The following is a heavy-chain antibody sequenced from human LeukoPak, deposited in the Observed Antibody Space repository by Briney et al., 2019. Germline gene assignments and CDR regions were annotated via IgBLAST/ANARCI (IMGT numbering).Heavy chain of an antibody. Sequence: SVKVSCKASGGTFSSYAISWARQAPGEGLEWMGGIIPIFGTANYAQKFQGRVTITTDESTSTAYMELSSLRSEDTAVYYCARAHYDSSGYYYGRSYYFDYWGQGTLVTVSS. V-gene: IGHV1-69*05. J-gene: IGHJ4*02. D-gene: IGHD3-22*01. CDR2: IIPIFGTA. CDR1: GGTFSSYA. CDR3: ARAHYDSSGYYYGRSYYFDY.